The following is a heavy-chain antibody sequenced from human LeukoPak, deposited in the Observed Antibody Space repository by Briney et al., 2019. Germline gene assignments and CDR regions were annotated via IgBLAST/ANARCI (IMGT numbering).Heavy chain of an antibody. CDR3: ARSENRCSGGSCYDWFDP. Sequence: NPGGSLRLSCAASGFTFSSYSMNWVRQAPGKGLEWVSSISSSSSSYIYYADSVKGRFTISRDNAKNSLYLQMNSLRAEDTAVYYCARSENRCSGGSCYDWFDPWGQGTLVTVSS. V-gene: IGHV3-21*01. CDR2: ISSSSSSYI. J-gene: IGHJ5*02. D-gene: IGHD2-15*01. CDR1: GFTFSSYS.